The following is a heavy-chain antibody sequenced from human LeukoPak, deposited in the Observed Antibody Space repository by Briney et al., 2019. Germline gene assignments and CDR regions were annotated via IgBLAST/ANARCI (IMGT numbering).Heavy chain of an antibody. CDR1: GYTFTNYG. CDR2: INTNTGNP. CDR3: AREKVAVPGNWYFDF. V-gene: IGHV7-4-1*02. J-gene: IGHJ2*01. D-gene: IGHD6-19*01. Sequence: GASVKVSCKASGYTFTNYGLNWVRQAPGQGLEWVGWINTNTGNPTYAQDFTGRFVFSLDTSVSTAYLQISSLKPEDTAVYYCAREKVAVPGNWYFDFWGRGTLVTVSS.